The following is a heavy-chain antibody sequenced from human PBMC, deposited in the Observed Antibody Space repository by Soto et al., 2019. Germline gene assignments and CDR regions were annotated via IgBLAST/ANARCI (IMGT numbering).Heavy chain of an antibody. D-gene: IGHD1-26*01. Sequence: QITLKESGPTLVKPTQTLTLTCTFSGFSLSTTGVGVGWIRQPAGKALEWLALIYWDDDKRYSPSLKSRLTNAKVTSKNQVVLTMTDMDPADTASYYCTHAKLYSIDTYCSTWFDSWGQGTLVTVSS. CDR3: THAKLYSIDTYCSTWFDS. J-gene: IGHJ5*01. CDR2: IYWDDDK. V-gene: IGHV2-5*02. CDR1: GFSLSTTGVG.